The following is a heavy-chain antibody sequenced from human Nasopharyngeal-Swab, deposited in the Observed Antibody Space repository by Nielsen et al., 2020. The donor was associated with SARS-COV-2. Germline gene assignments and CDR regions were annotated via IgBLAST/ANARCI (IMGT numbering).Heavy chain of an antibody. D-gene: IGHD2-15*01. CDR3: ARDQYCSGGSCTVFDY. V-gene: IGHV4-61*02. Sequence: SETLSLTCTASGGSISSGSYYWSWIRQPAGKGLEWIGRIYTSGSTNYNPSLKSRVTISVDTSKNQFSLKLSSVTAADTAVYYCARDQYCSGGSCTVFDYWGQGTLVTVSS. CDR1: GGSISSGSYY. CDR2: IYTSGST. J-gene: IGHJ4*02.